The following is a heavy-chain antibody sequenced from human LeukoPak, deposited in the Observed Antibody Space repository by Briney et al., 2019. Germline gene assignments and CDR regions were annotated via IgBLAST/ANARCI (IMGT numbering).Heavy chain of an antibody. V-gene: IGHV1-2*02. CDR2: INPNSGGT. J-gene: IGHJ4*02. Sequence: ASVKVSCKASGYTFTGYYMHWVRQAPGQGLEWMGWINPNSGGTNYAQKFQGRVTMTRDTSIGTAYMELSRLRSDDTAVYYCARAGIVATISLDYWGQGTLVTVSS. CDR1: GYTFTGYY. CDR3: ARAGIVATISLDY. D-gene: IGHD5-12*01.